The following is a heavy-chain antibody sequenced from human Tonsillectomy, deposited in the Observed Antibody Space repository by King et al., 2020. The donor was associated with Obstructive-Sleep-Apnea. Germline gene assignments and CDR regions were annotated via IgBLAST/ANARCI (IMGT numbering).Heavy chain of an antibody. J-gene: IGHJ4*02. V-gene: IGHV3-30-3*01. CDR2: VSYDGSHK. D-gene: IGHD1-26*01. CDR3: ARDEDSGSYYFDY. CDR1: GFTFSSYA. Sequence: VQLVESGGGVVQPGRYLRLSCAASGFTFSSYALHWVRQAPGKGLEWVAVVSYDGSHKYYADSVKGRFTISRDNSKNTLYLQMNSLRAEDTAVYYCARDEDSGSYYFDYWGQGTLVTVSS.